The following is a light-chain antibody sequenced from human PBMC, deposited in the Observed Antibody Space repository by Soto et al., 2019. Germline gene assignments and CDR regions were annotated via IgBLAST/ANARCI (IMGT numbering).Light chain of an antibody. V-gene: IGKV1-5*01. CDR2: GAS. Sequence: DSQMAQSPSTLSGSGGERVTITCRASQTISSWLAWYQQKPGKAPKLLIYGASTRATGIPARFSGSGSGTEFTLTISSLQSEDFAVYYCQQYNNWPTFGQGTKVDIK. CDR1: QTISSW. J-gene: IGKJ1*01. CDR3: QQYNNWPT.